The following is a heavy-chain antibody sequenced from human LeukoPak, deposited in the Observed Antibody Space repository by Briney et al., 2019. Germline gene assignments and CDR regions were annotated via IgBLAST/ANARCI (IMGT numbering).Heavy chain of an antibody. V-gene: IGHV4-39*07. D-gene: IGHD2-8*01. CDR3: ARGLYYFDY. Sequence: SETLSLTCTVSGGSISSSSYYWGWIRQPPGKGLEWIGSIYYSGSTYYNPSLKSRVTISVDTSKNQFSLKLSSVTAADTAVYYCARGLYYFDYWGQGTLVTVSS. CDR2: IYYSGST. CDR1: GGSISSSSYY. J-gene: IGHJ4*02.